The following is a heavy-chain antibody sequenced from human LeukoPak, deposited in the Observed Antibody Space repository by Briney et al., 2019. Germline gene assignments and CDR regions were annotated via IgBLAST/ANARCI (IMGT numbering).Heavy chain of an antibody. CDR3: ARYYDSSGYTQGAFDT. D-gene: IGHD3-22*01. Sequence: GGSPRLSCVASGFSVSSNFMSWVRQAPGKGLEWVSSFYRSGTTYYGDSVKGRFTTSRDHSMNTVFLQMNGLRPEDTAVYYCARYYDSSGYTQGAFDTWGQGTMVTVS. V-gene: IGHV3-66*02. CDR1: GFSVSSNF. J-gene: IGHJ3*02. CDR2: FYRSGTT.